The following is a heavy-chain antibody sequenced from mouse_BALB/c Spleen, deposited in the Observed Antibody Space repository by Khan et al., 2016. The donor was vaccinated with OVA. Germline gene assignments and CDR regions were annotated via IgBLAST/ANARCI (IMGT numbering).Heavy chain of an antibody. CDR2: ISNGGSYT. J-gene: IGHJ3*01. V-gene: IGHV5-6*01. CDR3: ARHRFPTPTAWFAY. D-gene: IGHD1-1*01. CDR1: GFTFSSYG. Sequence: EVELVESGGDLVKPGGSLNLSCEASGFTFSSYGMSWLRQTPDKRLEWVATISNGGSYTYFPDSVKGRLTISRDNAKNTLYLQMSSLKSEDTAMXYLARHRFPTPTAWFAYWGQGTLVTVFA.